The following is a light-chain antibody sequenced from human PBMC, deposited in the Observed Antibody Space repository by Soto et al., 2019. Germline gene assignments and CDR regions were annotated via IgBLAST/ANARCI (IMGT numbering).Light chain of an antibody. V-gene: IGKV1-9*01. Sequence: DIQLTQSPSFLSASVGDRVTITCRASQGISSYLAWYQQKPGKAPKLLIYAASTLKSGVPSRFSGRGSGTEFTLTITSLQPEDFASYYCQQLNSNPLTFGGGTKVDIK. CDR2: AAS. CDR1: QGISSY. J-gene: IGKJ4*01. CDR3: QQLNSNPLT.